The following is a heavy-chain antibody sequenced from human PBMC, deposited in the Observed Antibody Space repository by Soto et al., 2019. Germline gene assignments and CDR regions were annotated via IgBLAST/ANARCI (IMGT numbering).Heavy chain of an antibody. V-gene: IGHV1-18*01. CDR3: ARDGDSSGYWAASSDY. CDR2: ISTYTGST. D-gene: IGHD3-22*01. CDR1: GYTFTTYS. J-gene: IGHJ4*02. Sequence: QVQLVQSGAEVKKPGASVKVSCKASGYTFTTYSLSWVRPAPGQGLEWMGWISTYTGSTNYAQKLQGRVTMTRDTSTSTAYMELRSLRSDDTAVYYCARDGDSSGYWAASSDYWGPGTLVTVSS.